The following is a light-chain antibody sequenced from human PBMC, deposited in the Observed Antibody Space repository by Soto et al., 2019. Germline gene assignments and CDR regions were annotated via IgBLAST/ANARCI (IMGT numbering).Light chain of an antibody. V-gene: IGKV3-20*01. J-gene: IGKJ5*01. Sequence: IVLTRSPGTLSLSPGERATLSCRASQSFSSSYLAWYQQKPGQAPRLLIYGAFNRATGIPDRISGSGSGTDLTLTISRLEPEDSAVYYCQQYNSSPITFGQGTRLEIK. CDR2: GAF. CDR1: QSFSSSY. CDR3: QQYNSSPIT.